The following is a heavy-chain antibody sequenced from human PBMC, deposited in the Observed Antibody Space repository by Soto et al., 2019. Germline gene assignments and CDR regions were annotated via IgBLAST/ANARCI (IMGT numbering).Heavy chain of an antibody. J-gene: IGHJ6*02. CDR1: GYTFTAYY. CDR3: ARANTIRPYYFNMDV. CDR2: INPNSGGT. Sequence: VASVKVSCKSSGYTFTAYYMHWGRRVPGRGLEWVGWINPNSGGTYYAQKFQAWSTMTRDTSISTAYLELSGLTSNDTAVYYCARANTIRPYYFNMDVWGQGTTVTVSS. V-gene: IGHV1-2*04. D-gene: IGHD3-22*01.